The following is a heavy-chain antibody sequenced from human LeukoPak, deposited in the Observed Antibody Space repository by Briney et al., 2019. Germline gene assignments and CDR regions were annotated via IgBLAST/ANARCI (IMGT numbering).Heavy chain of an antibody. D-gene: IGHD3-10*01. CDR1: GYSFTNYW. V-gene: IGHV5-51*01. J-gene: IGHJ3*02. CDR2: IFPGDSTT. Sequence: NLGESLKISCHGSGYSFTNYWIGWVRQMPGKGLEWMGIIFPGDSTTKYSPSFQGQVTISADKSISTAYLQWSSLKASDTAMYYCARHTFFYGLENDAFDIWGQGTMVTVSS. CDR3: ARHTFFYGLENDAFDI.